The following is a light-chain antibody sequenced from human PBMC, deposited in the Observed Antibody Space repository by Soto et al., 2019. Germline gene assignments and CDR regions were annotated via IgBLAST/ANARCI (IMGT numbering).Light chain of an antibody. CDR2: TGS. CDR1: QSLLQRDGRSY. Sequence: DIVMTQSPLSLPVTPGEPAAIACRSSQSLLQRDGRSYVDWYLQKPGQSPQLLIYTGSSRASGVXDXXSGSGSGTDFTLKISRVEAEDVGVYYCVQALQTPLTFGGGTKVEIK. CDR3: VQALQTPLT. V-gene: IGKV2-28*01. J-gene: IGKJ4*01.